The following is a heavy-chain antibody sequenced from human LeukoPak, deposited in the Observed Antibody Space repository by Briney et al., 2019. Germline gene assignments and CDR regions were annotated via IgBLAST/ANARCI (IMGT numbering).Heavy chain of an antibody. V-gene: IGHV3-48*01. CDR3: TKTANYNDNSGYYDHFDY. Sequence: GGSLRPSCEASGLTLRSHSMTWVGQAPGKGRRWFSYISRSSGTIYYGDSVKGRFTISRDNVKKSLYLQMNSLRAEDTAVYYCTKTANYNDNSGYYDHFDYWGQGTLVTVSS. D-gene: IGHD3-22*01. J-gene: IGHJ4*02. CDR2: ISRSSGTI. CDR1: GLTLRSHS.